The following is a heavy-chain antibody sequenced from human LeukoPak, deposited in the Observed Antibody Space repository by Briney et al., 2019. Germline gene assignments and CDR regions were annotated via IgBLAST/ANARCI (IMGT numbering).Heavy chain of an antibody. J-gene: IGHJ5*02. Sequence: GGSLRLSCAASGFTFSSYAMSWVRQAPGKGLEWVSAISGSGGSTYYADSVKGRFTISRDNSKNTLYLQMNSLRAEDTAVYCCAKQIYDFWSGYGYNWFDPWGQGTLVTVSS. CDR3: AKQIYDFWSGYGYNWFDP. CDR2: ISGSGGST. D-gene: IGHD3-3*01. CDR1: GFTFSSYA. V-gene: IGHV3-23*01.